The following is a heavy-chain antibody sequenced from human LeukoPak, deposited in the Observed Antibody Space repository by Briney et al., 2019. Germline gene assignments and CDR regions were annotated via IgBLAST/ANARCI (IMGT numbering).Heavy chain of an antibody. J-gene: IGHJ4*02. Sequence: PGGSLRLSCAASGFTFSSYGMSWVRQAPGKGLEWVSAISGSGGSTYYADSVKGRFTISRDSSKNTLYLQMNSLRAEDTAVYYCAKDLGIMAATIQVFDYWGQGTLVTVSS. CDR3: AKDLGIMAATIQVFDY. CDR2: ISGSGGST. D-gene: IGHD5-12*01. CDR1: GFTFSSYG. V-gene: IGHV3-23*01.